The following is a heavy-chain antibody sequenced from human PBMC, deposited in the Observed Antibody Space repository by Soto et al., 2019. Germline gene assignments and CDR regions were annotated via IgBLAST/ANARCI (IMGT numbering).Heavy chain of an antibody. J-gene: IGHJ4*02. CDR3: ATLDTAEIQTAAY. Sequence: GGSLRLSCAASGFTFSSYAMNWVRQAPGKGLEWVSVISGSGGSTYYADSVKGRFTISRDNSKNTLYLQMNSLRAEDTAVYYCATLDTAEIQTAAYWGQGTLVTVSS. D-gene: IGHD2-15*01. CDR2: ISGSGGST. CDR1: GFTFSSYA. V-gene: IGHV3-23*01.